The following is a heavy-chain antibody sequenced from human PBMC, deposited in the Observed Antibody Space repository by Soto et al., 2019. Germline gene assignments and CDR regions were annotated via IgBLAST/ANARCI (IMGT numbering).Heavy chain of an antibody. CDR1: GGTFSSYA. D-gene: IGHD2-15*01. CDR3: ARDPPVAAGFVDYYYGMDV. J-gene: IGHJ6*02. V-gene: IGHV1-69*13. Sequence: ASVKVSCKASGGTFSSYAISWVRQAPGQGLEWMGGIIPIFGTANYAQKFQGRVTITADESTSTAYMELSSLRSEDTAVYYCARDPPVAAGFVDYYYGMDVWGQGTTVTVSS. CDR2: IIPIFGTA.